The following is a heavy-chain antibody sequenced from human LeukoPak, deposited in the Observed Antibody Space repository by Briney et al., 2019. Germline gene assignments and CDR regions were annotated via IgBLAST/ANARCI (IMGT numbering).Heavy chain of an antibody. CDR3: ARDNLSMTTNLEYYYYYMDV. V-gene: IGHV1-2*02. Sequence: ASVKVSCKDSGYTFTGYYMHWVRQAPGQGLEWMGWISPNSGGTSYAQKFQARVTMTRDTSISTAYMELSRLTSDDTAVYYCARDNLSMTTNLEYYYYYMDVWGKGTTVTVSS. D-gene: IGHD4-11*01. CDR1: GYTFTGYY. CDR2: ISPNSGGT. J-gene: IGHJ6*03.